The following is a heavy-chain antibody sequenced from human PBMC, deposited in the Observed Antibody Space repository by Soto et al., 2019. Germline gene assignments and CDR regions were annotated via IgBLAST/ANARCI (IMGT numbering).Heavy chain of an antibody. Sequence: SGPTLVNPTQTLTLTCTFSGFSLSTSGEGVGWIRQPPGKALEWLALIFWDDDKRYNSSLRSRLTITKATSKNQVVLTLTNMDPVDTATYYCAHRRDATVRVPAAISARFDPWGQGTQVTGLL. CDR2: IFWDDDK. CDR1: GFSLSTSGEG. V-gene: IGHV2-5*02. J-gene: IGHJ5*02. D-gene: IGHD2-2*01. CDR3: AHRRDATVRVPAAISARFDP.